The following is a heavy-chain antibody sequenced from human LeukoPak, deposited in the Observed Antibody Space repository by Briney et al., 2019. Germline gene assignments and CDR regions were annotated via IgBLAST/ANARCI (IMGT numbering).Heavy chain of an antibody. D-gene: IGHD3-22*01. V-gene: IGHV3-66*01. Sequence: GGSLRLSCAASGFTVSSNYMSWVRQAPGKGLEWVSVIYSGGSTYYADSVKGRFTISRDNSKNTLYLQMNSLRAEDTAVYYCAREYYDNSGWLFDYWGQGTLVTVSS. CDR1: GFTVSSNY. CDR3: AREYYDNSGWLFDY. CDR2: IYSGGST. J-gene: IGHJ4*02.